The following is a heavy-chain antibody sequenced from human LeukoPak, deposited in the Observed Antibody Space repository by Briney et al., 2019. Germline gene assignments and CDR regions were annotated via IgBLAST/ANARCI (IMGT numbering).Heavy chain of an antibody. J-gene: IGHJ5*02. Sequence: SETLSLTCTVSGGSISGSSYYWGWIRQPPGKGLEWIGNIYYSGSTYYNPSLKSRVTISVDTSKNQFSLKLSSVTAADTAVYYCARGRRKGYCSGGSCYGQRYNWFDPWGQGTLVTVSS. CDR3: ARGRRKGYCSGGSCYGQRYNWFDP. V-gene: IGHV4-39*07. CDR2: IYYSGST. CDR1: GGSISGSSYY. D-gene: IGHD2-15*01.